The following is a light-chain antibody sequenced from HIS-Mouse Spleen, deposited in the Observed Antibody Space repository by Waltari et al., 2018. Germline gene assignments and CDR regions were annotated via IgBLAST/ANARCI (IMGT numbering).Light chain of an antibody. V-gene: IGLV3-10*01. CDR1: ALPKKY. CDR3: YSTDSSGNHRV. Sequence: SYELTQPPSVSVSPGQTARITCSGDALPKKYAYWYQQKSGQAPVLVIYEDSKRPPGLPESFSGSSSGTMATLTISGAQVEDEADDYCYSTDSSGNHRVFGGGTKLTVL. CDR2: EDS. J-gene: IGLJ2*01.